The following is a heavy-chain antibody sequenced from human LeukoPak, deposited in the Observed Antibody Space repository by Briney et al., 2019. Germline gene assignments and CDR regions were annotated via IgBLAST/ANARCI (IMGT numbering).Heavy chain of an antibody. CDR3: ARHGGSWTFDY. V-gene: IGHV4-59*08. Sequence: SETLSLTCTISGRSIGSYYWTCIRQPPGKGLEWIGYIDYSGSTNYNPSFKSRVTMSVDTSKNQFSLKLSSVTAADTAVYFCARHGGSWTFDYWGQGTLVTVSS. D-gene: IGHD6-13*01. CDR1: GRSIGSYY. J-gene: IGHJ4*02. CDR2: IDYSGST.